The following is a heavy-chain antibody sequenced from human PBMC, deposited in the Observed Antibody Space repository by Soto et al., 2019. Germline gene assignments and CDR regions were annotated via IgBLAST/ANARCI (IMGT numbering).Heavy chain of an antibody. CDR3: ARSRNVAEFNDYGGNYHGFDI. CDR1: GGSGNSHA. Sequence: QVQLEQSGAEVKKAGSSVKVSCKAFGGSGNSHAISWVRQAHGQGLEWMGGIIPMFGTPTYAQRFQAGVTISADESTSTVYLDLSSLRSEDTAMYYCARSRNVAEFNDYGGNYHGFDIWGQGTMVTVSS. J-gene: IGHJ3*02. V-gene: IGHV1-69*01. D-gene: IGHD4-17*01. CDR2: IIPMFGTP.